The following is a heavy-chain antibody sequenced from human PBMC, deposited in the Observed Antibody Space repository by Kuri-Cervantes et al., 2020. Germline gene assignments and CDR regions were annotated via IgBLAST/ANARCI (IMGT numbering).Heavy chain of an antibody. CDR3: AKDSSPLIAAALDY. V-gene: IGHV3-11*01. CDR1: GFTFSDYY. D-gene: IGHD6-25*01. CDR2: ISSSGSTI. Sequence: GGSLRLSCAASGFTFSDYYMSWIRQAPGKGLEWVSYISSSGSTIYYADSVKGRFTISRDNAKNSLYLQMNSLRAEDTALYYCAKDSSPLIAAALDYWGQGTLVTVSS. J-gene: IGHJ4*02.